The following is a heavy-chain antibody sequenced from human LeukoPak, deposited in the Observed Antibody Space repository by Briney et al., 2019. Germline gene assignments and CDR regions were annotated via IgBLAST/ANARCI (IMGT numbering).Heavy chain of an antibody. V-gene: IGHV3-48*01. D-gene: IGHD3-3*01. CDR3: ARANTPYYDFWSGYRHDAFDI. CDR1: GFTFSSYS. CDR2: ISSSSSTI. J-gene: IGHJ3*02. Sequence: GGSLRLSCAASGFTFSSYSMNWVRQAPGKGLEWVSYISSSSSTIYYADSVKGRFTIPRDNAKNSLYLQMNSLRAEDTAVYYCARANTPYYDFWSGYRHDAFDIWGQGTMVTVSS.